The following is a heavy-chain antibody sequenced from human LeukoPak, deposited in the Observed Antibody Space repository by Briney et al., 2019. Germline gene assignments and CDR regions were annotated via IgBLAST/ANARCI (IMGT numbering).Heavy chain of an antibody. Sequence: RPGGSLRLSCTASGFAFDEHGMSWVRQVPGKGLEWVSGINWSGGSTGYSDPVRGRLTISRDNAKNSLYLQMDSLRAEDTALYYCARAPITSPSYFDCWGQGTLVTVSS. CDR1: GFAFDEHG. J-gene: IGHJ4*02. CDR3: ARAPITSPSYFDC. D-gene: IGHD2-2*01. V-gene: IGHV3-20*04. CDR2: INWSGGST.